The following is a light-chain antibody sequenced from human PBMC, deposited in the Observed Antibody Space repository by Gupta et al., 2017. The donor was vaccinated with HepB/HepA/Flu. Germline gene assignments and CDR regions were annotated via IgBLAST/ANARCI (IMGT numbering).Light chain of an antibody. CDR3: QQGDSTPYT. CDR2: AAS. Sequence: DIQMTQSPSSLSASVGDRVTITCRASQSISSYLNWYQQKPGKAPKLLIYAASSVQSGVPSRFSGSGSGTDFTLTISRLQPEDFATYHCQQGDSTPYTFGQGTKLEIK. CDR1: QSISSY. J-gene: IGKJ2*01. V-gene: IGKV1-39*01.